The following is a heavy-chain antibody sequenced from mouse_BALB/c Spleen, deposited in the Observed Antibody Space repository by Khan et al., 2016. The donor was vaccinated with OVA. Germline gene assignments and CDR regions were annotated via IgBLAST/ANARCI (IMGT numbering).Heavy chain of an antibody. D-gene: IGHD1-2*01. CDR1: GLTFSSYG. Sequence: EVQLVESGGDLVKPGGSLKLSCAASGLTFSSYGMSWVRQTPDKRLEWVATISSGGSYTYYPDSVKGRFTISRDNAKNTLYLQMSSLKSEDTAMYYCARQGLLRRPKSFLAYWGQGTLVTVSA. CDR3: ARQGLLRRPKSFLAY. V-gene: IGHV5-6*01. CDR2: ISSGGSYT. J-gene: IGHJ3*01.